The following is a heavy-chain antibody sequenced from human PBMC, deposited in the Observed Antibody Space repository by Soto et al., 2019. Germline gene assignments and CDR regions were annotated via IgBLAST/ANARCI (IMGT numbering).Heavy chain of an antibody. Sequence: PSETLSLTCTVSGGSISSYYWSWIRQPPGKGLEWIGYIDYSGSTNYNPSLKSRVTISVDTSKNQFSLKLSSVTAADTAVYYCARDLTSDYYMDVWGKGTTVTVS. CDR3: ARDLTSDYYMDV. CDR2: IDYSGST. CDR1: GGSISSYY. J-gene: IGHJ6*03. D-gene: IGHD7-27*01. V-gene: IGHV4-59*01.